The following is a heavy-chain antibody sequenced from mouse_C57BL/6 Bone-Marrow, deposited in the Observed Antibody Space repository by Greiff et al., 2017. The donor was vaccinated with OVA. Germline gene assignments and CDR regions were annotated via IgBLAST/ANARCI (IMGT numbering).Heavy chain of an antibody. CDR1: GYVFSNYW. V-gene: IGHV1-80*01. CDR3: ASKSGYALDY. J-gene: IGHJ4*01. Sequence: QVQLQQSGAELVRPGSSVKISCKASGYVFSNYWMNWVKQRPGQGLEWIGQIYPGDGDTNYFGKFKGKATLTADKSSSTAYMQLSSLTSEDSAVYFCASKSGYALDYWGQGTSVTVSS. CDR2: IYPGDGDT.